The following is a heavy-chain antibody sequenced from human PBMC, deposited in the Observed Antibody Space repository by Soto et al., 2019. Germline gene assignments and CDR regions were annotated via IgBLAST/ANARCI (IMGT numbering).Heavy chain of an antibody. CDR3: APLSPSGAGYYTRDV. CDR2: ISGSGGST. D-gene: IGHD6-6*01. Sequence: EVQLLESGGGLVQPGGSLRVSCAASGFTFSSYAMNWVRQAPGKGLEWVSAISGSGGSTYYADSVKGRFTISRDNSENTLSLQMNSLRGDDTATYYCAPLSPSGAGYYTRDVWGQGTTVTVSS. J-gene: IGHJ6*02. V-gene: IGHV3-23*01. CDR1: GFTFSSYA.